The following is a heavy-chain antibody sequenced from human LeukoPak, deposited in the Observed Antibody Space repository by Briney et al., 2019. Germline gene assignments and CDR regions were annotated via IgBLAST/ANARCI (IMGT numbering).Heavy chain of an antibody. J-gene: IGHJ3*02. CDR2: VNGDGSST. D-gene: IGHD4-17*01. CDR3: ARPQHGDLYAFDI. Sequence: GGSLRLSCAASGFTFSSFWMHWVRQAPGKGLVWVSRVNGDGSSTTYADSVKGRFTISRDSAKNTAYLQMNSLGAEDTAVYYCARPQHGDLYAFDIWGHGKMVTVSS. CDR1: GFTFSSFW. V-gene: IGHV3-74*01.